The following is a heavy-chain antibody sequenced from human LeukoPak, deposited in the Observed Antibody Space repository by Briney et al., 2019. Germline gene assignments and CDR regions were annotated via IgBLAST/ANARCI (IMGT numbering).Heavy chain of an antibody. V-gene: IGHV1-69*05. CDR3: ATGPFGGYNYYYYYYMDV. D-gene: IGHD5-24*01. CDR1: GGTFSSYA. J-gene: IGHJ6*03. CDR2: IIPIFGTA. Sequence: SVKVSCKASGGTFSSYAISWVRQAPGQGLEWMGGIIPIFGTANYAQKFQGRVTITTDESTSTAYMELSSLRSEDTAVYYCATGPFGGYNYYYYYYMDVWGKGTTVTVSS.